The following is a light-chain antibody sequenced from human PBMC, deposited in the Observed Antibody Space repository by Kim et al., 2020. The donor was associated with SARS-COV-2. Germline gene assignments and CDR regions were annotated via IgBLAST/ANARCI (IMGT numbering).Light chain of an antibody. Sequence: GQRVTIPCSGSSSNIGRNYVYWYQQLPGTAPKLLIYRNNQRPSGVPDRFSGSKSGTSASLAISGLRSEDEADYYCAAWDDSLSGYVFGTGTKVTVL. CDR1: SSNIGRNY. CDR2: RNN. CDR3: AAWDDSLSGYV. V-gene: IGLV1-47*01. J-gene: IGLJ1*01.